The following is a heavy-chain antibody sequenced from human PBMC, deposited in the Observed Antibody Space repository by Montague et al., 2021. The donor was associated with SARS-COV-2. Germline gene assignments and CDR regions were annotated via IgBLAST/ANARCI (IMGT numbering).Heavy chain of an antibody. CDR3: ARTREINKSCRRDEMDV. D-gene: IGHD2-15*01. J-gene: IGHJ6*02. V-gene: IGHV2-70*11. CDR2: IDWDGDE. Sequence: PALVKPTQTLTLTCTFSGFSLTTSAMCVSWIRQPPGKALEWLARIDWDGDEYYSASLKSRLTITKDTSKDQVVLTMTNMDPADTATYYCARTREINKSCRRDEMDVWGQGTTVTVSS. CDR1: GFSLTTSAMC.